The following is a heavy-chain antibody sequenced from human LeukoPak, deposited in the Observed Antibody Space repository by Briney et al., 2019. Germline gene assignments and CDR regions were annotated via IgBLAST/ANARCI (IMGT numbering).Heavy chain of an antibody. J-gene: IGHJ6*02. CDR2: ISYDGNIE. Sequence: GGSLRLSCAASGFTFSSYAMHWVRQAPGRGLEWVADISYDGNIEQYADSVRGRLTISRDNSKNTLYLQMNSLRVEDTAVYYCARDQWGLATRVGLDVWGQGTTVTVSS. CDR1: GFTFSSYA. V-gene: IGHV3-30-3*01. CDR3: ARDQWGLATRVGLDV. D-gene: IGHD2-21*02.